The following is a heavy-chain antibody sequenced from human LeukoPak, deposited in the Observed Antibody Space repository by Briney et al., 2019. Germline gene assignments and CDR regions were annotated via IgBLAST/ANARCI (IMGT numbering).Heavy chain of an antibody. CDR2: TYYRSKWYN. J-gene: IGHJ4*02. CDR1: GDSVSSNSVA. V-gene: IGHV6-1*01. D-gene: IGHD6-19*01. CDR3: AKSYSSACDFDI. Sequence: SQTLTLACAISGDSVSSNSVAWNWIRQSPSRGLEWLGRTYYRSKWYNDYAVSVKSRITIKPDTSKNQFSLQLKSVTPEDTAVYYCAKSYSSACDFDIWGQGTLVTVSS.